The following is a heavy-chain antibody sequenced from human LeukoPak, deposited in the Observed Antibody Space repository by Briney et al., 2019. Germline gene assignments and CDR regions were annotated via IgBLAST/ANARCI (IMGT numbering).Heavy chain of an antibody. J-gene: IGHJ4*02. CDR3: ARDDRQLWFDY. V-gene: IGHV3-23*01. CDR1: GFTFSSYA. CDR2: ISGSGGST. D-gene: IGHD5-18*01. Sequence: PGGSLRLSCAASGFTFSSYAMSWVRRAPGKGLEWVSAISGSGGSTYYADSVKGRSTISRDNSKNTLYLQMNSLRAEDTAVYYCARDDRQLWFDYWGQGTLVTVSS.